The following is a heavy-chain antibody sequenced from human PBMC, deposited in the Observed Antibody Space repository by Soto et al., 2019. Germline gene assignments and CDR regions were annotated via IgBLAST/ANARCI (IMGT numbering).Heavy chain of an antibody. J-gene: IGHJ4*01. CDR1: GGSFIPGD. V-gene: IGHV4-59*08. D-gene: IGHD1-1*01. Sequence: SEALSLTCTVSGGSFIPGDWIWILQPPWKGLEWVGYIYYGGTTSYNPSLNSRATISLETSKSQFSLRLTSVTAADTAVYYCASQKLDVPAYLDYWGQGTLVTVSS. CDR2: IYYGGTT. CDR3: ASQKLDVPAYLDY.